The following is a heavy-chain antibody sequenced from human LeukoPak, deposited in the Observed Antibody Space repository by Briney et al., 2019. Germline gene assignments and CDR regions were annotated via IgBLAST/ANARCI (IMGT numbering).Heavy chain of an antibody. Sequence: PGGSLRLSCAASGFTFNNYAMNWVRQAPGKGLEWGSVISGSGGTTYYADSVKGRFTISRDSSKNTLYLQMNSLRAEDTSVYYCAKALTGPRGYFDYWGQGTLVTVSS. CDR1: GFTFNNYA. D-gene: IGHD1-20*01. J-gene: IGHJ4*02. CDR3: AKALTGPRGYFDY. CDR2: ISGSGGTT. V-gene: IGHV3-23*01.